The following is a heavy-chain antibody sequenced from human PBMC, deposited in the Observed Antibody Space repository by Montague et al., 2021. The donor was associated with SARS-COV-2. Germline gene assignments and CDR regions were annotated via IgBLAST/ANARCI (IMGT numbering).Heavy chain of an antibody. D-gene: IGHD6-19*01. V-gene: IGHV3-7*01. CDR2: IKHDGSEK. Sequence: SVRLSCAASRFTFSDFWMNWVRQAPGKGLEWVADIKHDGSEKSYVDSVKGRFTISRDNAKNSLYLQMNSLRAEDTAVYYCARGSTGWYAIFGHYGMDVWGQGTTVTVSS. J-gene: IGHJ6*02. CDR3: ARGSTGWYAIFGHYGMDV. CDR1: RFTFSDFW.